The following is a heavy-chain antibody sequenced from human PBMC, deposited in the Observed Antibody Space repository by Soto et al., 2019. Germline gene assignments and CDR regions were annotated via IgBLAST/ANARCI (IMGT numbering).Heavy chain of an antibody. CDR3: ARDPGQDEAMDY. CDR2: IWHDGKNK. Sequence: QVQVVESGGGVVQPGKSLRLSCAASGFAFSDFGMHWVRQAPAKGLEWVAVIWHDGKNKDYADYAKGRLTISRDNSRNILYLEMNSLRVEDTAVYYCARDPGQDEAMDYWGQGTLVTVSS. V-gene: IGHV3-33*01. J-gene: IGHJ4*02. CDR1: GFAFSDFG.